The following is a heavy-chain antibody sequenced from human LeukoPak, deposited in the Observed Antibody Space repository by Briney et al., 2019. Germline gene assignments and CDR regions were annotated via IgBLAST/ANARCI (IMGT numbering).Heavy chain of an antibody. J-gene: IGHJ3*02. CDR3: ARDRWATVYAFDI. D-gene: IGHD4-17*01. V-gene: IGHV3-21*04. CDR1: GFTFSNAW. Sequence: GGSLRLSCAASGFTFSNAWMSWVRQAPGEGLEWVSSISSSSSYIYYADSVKGRFTISRDNAKNSLYLQMNSLRAEDTAVYYCARDRWATVYAFDIWGQGTMVTVSS. CDR2: ISSSSSYI.